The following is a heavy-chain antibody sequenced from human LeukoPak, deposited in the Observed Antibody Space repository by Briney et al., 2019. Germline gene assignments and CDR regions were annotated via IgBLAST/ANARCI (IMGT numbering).Heavy chain of an antibody. V-gene: IGHV3-21*01. CDR1: GFTFSSYS. CDR2: ISSSSSYI. J-gene: IGHJ3*02. CDR3: ARACSSCAFGI. D-gene: IGHD2-2*01. Sequence: GGSLRLSCAASGFTFSSYSMNWVRQAPGKGLEWVSSISSSSSYIYYADSVKGRFTISRDNAKNSLYLQMNSLRAEDTAVYYCARACSSCAFGIWGQGTMVTVSS.